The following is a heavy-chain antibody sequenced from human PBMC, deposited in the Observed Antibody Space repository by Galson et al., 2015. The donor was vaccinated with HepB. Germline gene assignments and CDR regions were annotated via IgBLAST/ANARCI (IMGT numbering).Heavy chain of an antibody. J-gene: IGHJ5*02. V-gene: IGHV1-46*01. CDR2: INPSDDST. Sequence: SVKVSCKASGYIFTTYYMHWVRQAPGQGLEWMGIINPSDDSTSYAKKFQGRVTMTRDTSTSTVYMELSSLRSEDTAVYYCARGRYYYGAGSRNQFDPWGQGTLVTVSS. CDR1: GYIFTTYY. CDR3: ARGRYYYGAGSRNQFDP. D-gene: IGHD3-10*01.